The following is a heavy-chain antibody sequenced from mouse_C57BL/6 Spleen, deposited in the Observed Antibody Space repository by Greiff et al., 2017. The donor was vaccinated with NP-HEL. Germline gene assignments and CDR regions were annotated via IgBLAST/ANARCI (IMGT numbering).Heavy chain of an antibody. D-gene: IGHD1-1*01. CDR2: IHPNSGST. CDR1: GYTFTSYW. Sequence: QVQLQQPGAELVKPGASVKLSCKASGYTFTSYWMHWVKQRPGQGLEWIGMIHPNSGSTNYNEKFKSKATLPVDKSASTAYMQLSRLTSEDSAVYYCAYYGSSYGYFDVWGTGTTVTVSS. J-gene: IGHJ1*03. V-gene: IGHV1-64*01. CDR3: AYYGSSYGYFDV.